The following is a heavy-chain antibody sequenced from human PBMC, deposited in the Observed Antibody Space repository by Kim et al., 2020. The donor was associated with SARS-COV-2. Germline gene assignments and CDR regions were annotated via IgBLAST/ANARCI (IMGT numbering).Heavy chain of an antibody. CDR1: GFTFSSYA. CDR2: ISGSGGST. CDR3: AKPGCSSTSCYAIAVYYYYGMDV. J-gene: IGHJ6*02. Sequence: GGSLRLSCAASGFTFSSYAMSWVRQAPGKGLEWVSAISGSGGSTYYADSVKGRFTISRDNSKNTLYLQMNSLRAEDTAVYYCAKPGCSSTSCYAIAVYYYYGMDVWGQGTTVTVSS. V-gene: IGHV3-23*01. D-gene: IGHD2-2*01.